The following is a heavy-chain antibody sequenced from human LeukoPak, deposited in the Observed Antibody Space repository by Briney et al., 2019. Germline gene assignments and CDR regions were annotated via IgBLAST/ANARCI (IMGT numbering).Heavy chain of an antibody. CDR3: ARRTRYDSSGDFDY. V-gene: IGHV3-21*01. D-gene: IGHD3-22*01. CDR2: ISSSSSYI. Sequence: PGGSLRLSCVASGFSFNNYAMNWVRQAPGKGLEWVSSISSSSSYIYYADSVKGRFTISRDNAKNSLYLQMNSLRAEDTAVYYCARRTRYDSSGDFDYWGQGTLVTVSS. J-gene: IGHJ4*02. CDR1: GFSFNNYA.